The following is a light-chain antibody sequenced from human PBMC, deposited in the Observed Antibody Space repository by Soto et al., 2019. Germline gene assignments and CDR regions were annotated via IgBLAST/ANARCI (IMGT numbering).Light chain of an antibody. CDR1: SSNIGKYY. J-gene: IGLJ1*01. CDR3: AAWDARLAADV. Sequence: QSVLTQPASASGTPGQRVTISCSGSSSNIGKYYVYWYQQVPGTAPKVLIYYNDQRPSGVPDRFSGFKSGTSASLVINGLRSEDESDYYCAAWDARLAADVFAAGTKVTVL. V-gene: IGLV1-47*01. CDR2: YND.